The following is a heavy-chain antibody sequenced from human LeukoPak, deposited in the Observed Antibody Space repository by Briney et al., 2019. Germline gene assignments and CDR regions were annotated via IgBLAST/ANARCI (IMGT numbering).Heavy chain of an antibody. J-gene: IGHJ4*02. CDR3: ARSRRRDGYNENFGDY. CDR1: GYTFSSYG. D-gene: IGHD5-12*01. Sequence: GASVKVSCKASGYTFSSYGISWVRQAPGQGLEWMGWISAFNGNTNYAQKLQGRVTMTTDTSTSTAYMELRSLRSDDTAVYYCARSRRRDGYNENFGDYWGQGTLVTVSS. V-gene: IGHV1-18*01. CDR2: ISAFNGNT.